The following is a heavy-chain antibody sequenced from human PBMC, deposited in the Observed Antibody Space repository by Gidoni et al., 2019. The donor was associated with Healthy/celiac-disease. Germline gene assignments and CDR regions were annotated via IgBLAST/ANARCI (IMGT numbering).Heavy chain of an antibody. Sequence: QVQLVESGGGVVQPGRSLRLSCAASGFTFSSYGMHWFRQAPGKGLEWVAVIWYDGSNKYYADSVKGRFTISRDNSKNTLYLQMNSLRAEDTAVYYCAREDSGSYYDYWGQGTLVTVSS. D-gene: IGHD1-26*01. CDR3: AREDSGSYYDY. J-gene: IGHJ4*02. CDR2: IWYDGSNK. CDR1: GFTFSSYG. V-gene: IGHV3-33*01.